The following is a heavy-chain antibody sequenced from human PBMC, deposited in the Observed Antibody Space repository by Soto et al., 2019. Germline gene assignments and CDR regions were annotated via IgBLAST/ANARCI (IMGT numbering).Heavy chain of an antibody. J-gene: IGHJ4*02. CDR3: ARIGVSSGHEYPEFDS. CDR1: GYTFNFYG. V-gene: IGHV1-18*01. Sequence: ASVRVSCKASGYTFNFYGITWVRQAPGQGLEWMGWISGFNGNTNYAADLQGRVTMTTDTSTSTDYMELRGLRSDDTAVYYCARIGVSSGHEYPEFDSWGQGTLVTVS. CDR2: ISGFNGNT. D-gene: IGHD2-2*02.